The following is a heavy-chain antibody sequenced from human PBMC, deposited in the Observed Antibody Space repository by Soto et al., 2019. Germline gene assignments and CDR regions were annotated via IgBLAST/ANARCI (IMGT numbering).Heavy chain of an antibody. Sequence: EVQLVESGGGLVQPGGSLRLSCAASGFTFSSYWAHWVRQAPGKGLVWVSRINTDGSTTNYADSVKDRFTISRDNVKNMLYLQMNNLRAEDTAVYYCARDVPTAMGKDAFDIWGQGTMVTVSS. CDR1: GFTFSSYW. CDR3: ARDVPTAMGKDAFDI. CDR2: INTDGSTT. V-gene: IGHV3-74*01. D-gene: IGHD5-18*01. J-gene: IGHJ3*02.